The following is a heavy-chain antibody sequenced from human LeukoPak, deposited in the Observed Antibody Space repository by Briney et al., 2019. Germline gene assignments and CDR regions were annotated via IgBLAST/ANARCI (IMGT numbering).Heavy chain of an antibody. Sequence: ASVKVSCKTSGYTFTSYGISWVRQAPGQGLEWMAWISGYNGDTNYVQKFQGRVTMTTDTSTSTAYMELRSLRSDDTAVYYCARLRVGITMIVANFDYWGQGTLVTVSS. CDR2: ISGYNGDT. CDR1: GYTFTSYG. V-gene: IGHV1-18*01. CDR3: ARLRVGITMIVANFDY. D-gene: IGHD3-22*01. J-gene: IGHJ4*02.